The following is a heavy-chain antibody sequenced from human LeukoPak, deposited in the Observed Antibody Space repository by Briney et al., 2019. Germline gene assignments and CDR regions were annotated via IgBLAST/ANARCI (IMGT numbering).Heavy chain of an antibody. CDR3: ARVPDYDFWSGYYFDY. V-gene: IGHV3-74*01. Sequence: QPGGSLRLSCAASGFTFSSYWMHWVRQAPGKGLVWVSRINSDGSSTSYADSVKGRLTISRDNAKNTLYLQMNSLRAEDTAVYYCARVPDYDFWSGYYFDYWGQGTLVTVSS. CDR1: GFTFSSYW. CDR2: INSDGSST. J-gene: IGHJ4*02. D-gene: IGHD3-3*01.